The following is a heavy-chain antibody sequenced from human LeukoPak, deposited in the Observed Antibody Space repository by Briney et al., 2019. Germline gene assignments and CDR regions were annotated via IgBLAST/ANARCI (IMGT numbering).Heavy chain of an antibody. V-gene: IGHV1-69*05. CDR3: AKLSSGMVVTDAFDI. CDR2: IIPIFGTA. CDR1: GGTFSSYA. D-gene: IGHD4/OR15-4a*01. J-gene: IGHJ3*02. Sequence: SVKVSCKASGGTFSSYAISWVRQAPGQGLEWMGGIIPIFGTANYAQKFQGRVTITTDESTSTAYMELSSLSSEDTAVYYCAKLSSGMVVTDAFDIWGQGPMVTVSS.